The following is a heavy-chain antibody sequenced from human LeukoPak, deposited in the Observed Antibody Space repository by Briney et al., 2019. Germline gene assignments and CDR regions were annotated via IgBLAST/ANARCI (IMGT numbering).Heavy chain of an antibody. V-gene: IGHV4-30-2*01. Sequence: SETLSLTCAVYGGSFSGYYWSWIRQPPGKGLEWIGYIYHSGSTYYNPSLKSRVTISVDRSKNQFSLKLSSVTAADTAVHYCARAGVTTSIWGEGTMVTVSS. CDR3: ARAGVTTSI. D-gene: IGHD2-21*02. J-gene: IGHJ3*02. CDR1: GGSFSGYY. CDR2: IYHSGST.